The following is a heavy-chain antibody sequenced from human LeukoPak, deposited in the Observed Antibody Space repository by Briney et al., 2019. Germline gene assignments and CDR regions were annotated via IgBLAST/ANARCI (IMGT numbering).Heavy chain of an antibody. V-gene: IGHV3-11*01. CDR2: ISSSGSTI. CDR1: GFTHSDYY. J-gene: IGHJ4*02. Sequence: GGSLRLSCAASGFTHSDYYMSWIRQATGKGLEWVSYISSSGSTIYYADSVKGRFTISRDNAKNSLYLQMNSLRAEDTAVYYCARVGYSSGWFFDYWGQGTLVTVSS. CDR3: ARVGYSSGWFFDY. D-gene: IGHD6-19*01.